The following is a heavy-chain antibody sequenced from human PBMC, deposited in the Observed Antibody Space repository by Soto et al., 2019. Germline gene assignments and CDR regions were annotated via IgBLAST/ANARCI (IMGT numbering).Heavy chain of an antibody. Sequence: SETLSLTCTVSGGSVTNSSYYWGWIRQSPGKGLEWIGSVYYRGRSYSKSSVKSRVTISVDTSKNQFSLNLNSVTASDTAVYFCVSQRTTVTTQAYFDYWGPGALVTVSS. D-gene: IGHD4-4*01. CDR1: GGSVTNSSYY. CDR3: VSQRTTVTTQAYFDY. V-gene: IGHV4-39*01. CDR2: VYYRGRS. J-gene: IGHJ4*02.